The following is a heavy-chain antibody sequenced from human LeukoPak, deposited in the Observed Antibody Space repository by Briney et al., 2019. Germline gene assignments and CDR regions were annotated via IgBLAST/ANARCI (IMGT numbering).Heavy chain of an antibody. V-gene: IGHV3-73*01. CDR2: IRSKANSYAT. D-gene: IGHD6-13*01. J-gene: IGHJ4*02. CDR3: TRYTSIAAAGNGY. CDR1: GFTFSGSA. Sequence: QPGGSLRLSCAASGFTFSGSAIHWVRPASGKGLEWVGRIRSKANSYATAYAASVKGRFTISRDDSKNTAYLQMNSLKTEDTAVYYCTRYTSIAAAGNGYWGQGTLVTVSS.